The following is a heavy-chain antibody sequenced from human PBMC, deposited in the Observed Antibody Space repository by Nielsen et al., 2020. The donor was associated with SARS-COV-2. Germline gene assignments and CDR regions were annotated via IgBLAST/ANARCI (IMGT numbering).Heavy chain of an antibody. CDR1: GGSFSGYY. CDR2: INHSGST. V-gene: IGHV4-34*01. Sequence: GSLRLSCAVYGGSFSGYYWSWIRQPPGKGLEWIGEINHSGSTNYNPSLKSRVTISVDTSKNQFSLKLNSVTAADTAVYYCVRGSKYSRRDWYFDLWGRGTLVTVSS. J-gene: IGHJ2*01. CDR3: VRGSKYSRRDWYFDL. D-gene: IGHD6-6*01.